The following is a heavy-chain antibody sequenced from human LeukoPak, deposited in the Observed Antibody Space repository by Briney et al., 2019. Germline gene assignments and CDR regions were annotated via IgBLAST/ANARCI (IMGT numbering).Heavy chain of an antibody. CDR1: GFTFSSYG. D-gene: IGHD3-22*01. CDR2: IWYDGSNK. Sequence: GGSLRLSCAASGFTFSSYGMHWVRQAPGKGLEWVAVIWYDGSNKYYADSVKGRFTISRDNSKNTLYLQMNSLRAEDTAVYYCARVGYYDSSGPLVYWGQGTLVTVSS. CDR3: ARVGYYDSSGPLVY. V-gene: IGHV3-33*08. J-gene: IGHJ4*02.